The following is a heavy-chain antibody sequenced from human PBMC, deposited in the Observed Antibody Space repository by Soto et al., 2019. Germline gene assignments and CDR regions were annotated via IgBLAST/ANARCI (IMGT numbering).Heavy chain of an antibody. CDR1: EFMFSNYA. Sequence: SLRLSCAASEFMFSNYAMNCVRQAPGKGLEWVSAISGSGGITYYADSVKGRFTISRDNSKNTLYLQMNSLRAEDTAVYYCAKAEKSSAVAGYFDSWGQGTLVTVSS. CDR2: ISGSGGIT. J-gene: IGHJ4*02. D-gene: IGHD6-19*01. V-gene: IGHV3-23*01. CDR3: AKAEKSSAVAGYFDS.